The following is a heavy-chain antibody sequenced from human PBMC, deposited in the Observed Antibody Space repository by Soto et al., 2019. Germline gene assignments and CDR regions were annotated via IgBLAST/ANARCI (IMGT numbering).Heavy chain of an antibody. Sequence: GESLKISCNGSGYSFTSYWIGWVRQMPWKGLEWMGIIYPGDSDTRYSPSFQGQVTISADKSISTAYLQWSSLKASDTAMYYCARQAHYYDSSGYYSRSFDIWGQGTMVTVS. CDR1: GYSFTSYW. CDR3: ARQAHYYDSSGYYSRSFDI. J-gene: IGHJ3*02. CDR2: IYPGDSDT. V-gene: IGHV5-51*01. D-gene: IGHD3-22*01.